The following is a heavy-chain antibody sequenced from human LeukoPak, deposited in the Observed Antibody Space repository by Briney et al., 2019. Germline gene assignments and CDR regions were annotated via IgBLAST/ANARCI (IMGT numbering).Heavy chain of an antibody. J-gene: IGHJ4*02. D-gene: IGHD6-19*01. CDR1: GFSVSTYA. CDR3: AKDQGNYSSGWSIFDY. V-gene: IGHV3-23*01. Sequence: GGSLRLSCAASGFSVSTYAMSWVRQAPGKGLEWDSGISGSGGRTYYADSVKGRFTISRANSTNTLYLQMNRLRAEDTAVYSCAKDQGNYSSGWSIFDYWGQGSLVTVSS. CDR2: ISGSGGRT.